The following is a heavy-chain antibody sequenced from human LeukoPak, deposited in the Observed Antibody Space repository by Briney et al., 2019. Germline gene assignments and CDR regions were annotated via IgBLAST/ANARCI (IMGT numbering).Heavy chain of an antibody. J-gene: IGHJ4*02. V-gene: IGHV1-2*02. Sequence: ASVKVSCKASGYTFTGYYMHWVRQAPGQGLEWMGWINPNSGGTNYAQKFQGRVTMTRDTSLSTAYMELSRLRSDDTAVYYCARVARYSSSWYVGYWGQGTLVTVSS. CDR3: ARVARYSSSWYVGY. CDR1: GYTFTGYY. D-gene: IGHD6-13*01. CDR2: INPNSGGT.